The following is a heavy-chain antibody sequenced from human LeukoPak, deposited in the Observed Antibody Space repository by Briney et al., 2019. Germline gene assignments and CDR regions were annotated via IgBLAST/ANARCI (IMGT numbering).Heavy chain of an antibody. CDR2: IYHSGST. CDR1: GYSISSGYY. V-gene: IGHV4-38-2*01. D-gene: IGHD3-3*01. CDR3: ARHADFWSGYYPYYFDY. J-gene: IGHJ4*02. Sequence: SESVSLTCAVSGYSISSGYYWGWIRQPPGKGLEWIGSIYHSGSTYYNPSLKSRVTISVDTSKNQFSLKLSSVTAADTAVYYCARHADFWSGYYPYYFDYWGQGTLVTVSS.